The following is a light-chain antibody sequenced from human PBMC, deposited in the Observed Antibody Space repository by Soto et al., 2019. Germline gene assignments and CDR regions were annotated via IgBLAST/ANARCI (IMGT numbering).Light chain of an antibody. J-gene: IGKJ1*01. Sequence: EIVLTQSPDTLSLSPGERATLSCRASQSVRSNYLAWYQQKPGQAPRLLIYGASSRATGIPDRFSGSGSRTDFTLTITRLEPEDFAVYYCQQMGTFGQGTKVEIK. CDR1: QSVRSNY. V-gene: IGKV3-20*01. CDR3: QQMGT. CDR2: GAS.